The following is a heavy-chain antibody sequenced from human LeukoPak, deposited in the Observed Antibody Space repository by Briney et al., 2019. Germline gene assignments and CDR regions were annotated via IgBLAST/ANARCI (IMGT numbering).Heavy chain of an antibody. CDR1: GGSISSYY. D-gene: IGHD1-26*01. CDR2: IYYSGST. J-gene: IGHJ4*02. V-gene: IGHV4-59*12. Sequence: SETLSLTCTVSGGSISSYYWSWIRQPPGKGLEWIGYIYYSGSTNYNPSLKSRVTMSVDTSKNQFSLKLSSVTAADTAVYYCARVLGEWELSAFDYWGQGTLVTVSS. CDR3: ARVLGEWELSAFDY.